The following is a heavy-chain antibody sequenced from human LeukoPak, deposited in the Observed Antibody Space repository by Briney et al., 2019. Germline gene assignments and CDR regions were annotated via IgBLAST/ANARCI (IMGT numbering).Heavy chain of an antibody. V-gene: IGHV4-59*08. J-gene: IGHJ4*02. CDR2: IYYSGST. D-gene: IGHD3-9*01. Sequence: SETLSLTCTVSGGSISSYYWSWIRQPPGKGLEWIGCIYYSGSTNYNPSLKSRVTISVDTSKNQFSLKLSSVTAADTAVYYCARQYYDILTGFDYWGQGTLVTVSS. CDR3: ARQYYDILTGFDY. CDR1: GGSISSYY.